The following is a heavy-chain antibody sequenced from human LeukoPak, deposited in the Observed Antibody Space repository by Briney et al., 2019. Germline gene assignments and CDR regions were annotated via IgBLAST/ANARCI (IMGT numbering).Heavy chain of an antibody. CDR2: IYSSGST. CDR3: ARARYGSGSSGYFDL. D-gene: IGHD3-10*01. CDR1: GGSISSGDYC. V-gene: IGHV4-30-4*01. J-gene: IGHJ2*01. Sequence: PSETLSLTCTVSGGSISSGDYCWGWIRQPPGKGLPRTGDIYSSGSTYYKPSLKSRVTISVDTSKNQFSLKLSSVTAADTAVYYCARARYGSGSSGYFDLWGRGTLVTVSS.